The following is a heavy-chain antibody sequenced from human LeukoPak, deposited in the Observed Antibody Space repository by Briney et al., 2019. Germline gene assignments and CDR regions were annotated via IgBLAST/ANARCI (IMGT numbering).Heavy chain of an antibody. CDR1: GFTFSSYA. CDR2: IGGSGGST. J-gene: IGHJ4*02. CDR3: ARTAAPEGGY. D-gene: IGHD6-25*01. Sequence: GGSLRLSCAASGFTFSSYAMSWVRQAPGKGLEWVSSIGGSGGSTYYPDSVKGRFTISRDNSKNTLYLQMNSLRAEDTAAYYCARTAAPEGGYWGQGTLVTVSS. V-gene: IGHV3-23*01.